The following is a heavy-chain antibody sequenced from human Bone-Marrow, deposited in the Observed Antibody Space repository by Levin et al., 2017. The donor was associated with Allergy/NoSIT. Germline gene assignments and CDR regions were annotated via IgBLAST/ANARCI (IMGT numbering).Heavy chain of an antibody. CDR1: GFTFNSYD. Sequence: GGSLRLSCAASGFTFNSYDMHWVRQSPVKGLEWVSLIYYDGSSRFYADSVKGRFTISRDNSKNTVYLEMNSLRPEDTAVYYCARGDTGMITGFEHWGQGTLVTI. J-gene: IGHJ4*02. D-gene: IGHD3-16*01. CDR3: ARGDTGMITGFEH. V-gene: IGHV3-33*01. CDR2: IYYDGSSR.